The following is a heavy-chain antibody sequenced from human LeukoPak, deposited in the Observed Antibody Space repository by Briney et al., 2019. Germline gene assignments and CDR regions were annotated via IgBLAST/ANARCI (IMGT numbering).Heavy chain of an antibody. Sequence: GGSLRLSCAASGFTFSSYGMHWVRLAPGKGLEWVAFIRYDGSNKYYADSVKGRFTISRDNSKNTLYLQMNSLRAEDTAVYYCAKVSGDYSNWFDPWGQGTLVTVSS. D-gene: IGHD4-17*01. J-gene: IGHJ5*02. CDR3: AKVSGDYSNWFDP. CDR2: IRYDGSNK. V-gene: IGHV3-30*02. CDR1: GFTFSSYG.